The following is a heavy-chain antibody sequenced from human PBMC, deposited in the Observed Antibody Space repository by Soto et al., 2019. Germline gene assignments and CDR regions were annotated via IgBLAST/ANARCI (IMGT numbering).Heavy chain of an antibody. V-gene: IGHV4-31*03. CDR1: GGSISSGGYY. Sequence: QVQLQESGPGLVKPSQTLSLTCTVSGGSISSGGYYWSWIRQHPGKGLEWIGYIYYSGSTYYNPSLKSRVTISVDTSKNQCSLKPSSVTAADTAVYYCARGFTMVRGVIHTPYFDYWGQGTLVTVSS. D-gene: IGHD3-10*01. J-gene: IGHJ4*02. CDR3: ARGFTMVRGVIHTPYFDY. CDR2: IYYSGST.